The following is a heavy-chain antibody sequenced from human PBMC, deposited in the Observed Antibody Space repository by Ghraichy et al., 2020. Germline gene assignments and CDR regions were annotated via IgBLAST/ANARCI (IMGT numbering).Heavy chain of an antibody. V-gene: IGHV3-74*01. CDR3: ARDALGGTSDY. J-gene: IGHJ4*02. D-gene: IGHD3-10*01. Sequence: VKVSCAVSGFTFSGYWMHWVRQVPGEGLVWVSSIKNDGTVTSYAESVKGRFTISRDNAKNMVYLQMNSLRADDTAVYYCARDALGGTSDYWGQGTLVTVSS. CDR1: GFTFSGYW. CDR2: IKNDGTVT.